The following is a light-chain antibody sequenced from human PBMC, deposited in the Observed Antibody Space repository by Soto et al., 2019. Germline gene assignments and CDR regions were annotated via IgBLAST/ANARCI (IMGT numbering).Light chain of an antibody. J-gene: IGKJ3*01. CDR3: QQLNSYPSIT. CDR1: QGVRSH. Sequence: IQLTQSPSSLSASVGDRVTITCRASQGVRSHLAWYQQKPGQAPKLLIYGASTLQSGVPSRFSGSGSGTDFTLTISNLQPEDFATYYCQQLNSYPSITFGPGTTVDVK. CDR2: GAS. V-gene: IGKV1-9*01.